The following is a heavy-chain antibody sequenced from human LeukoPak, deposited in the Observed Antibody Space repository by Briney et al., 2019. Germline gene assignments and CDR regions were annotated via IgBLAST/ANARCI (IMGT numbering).Heavy chain of an antibody. CDR1: GFTFSNYA. Sequence: GGSLSLSCSASGFTFSNYAMSWVRQAPGRGVEWVSSTSGSGGSTYYGDSGKGRFTISRDNSKNTVYLQMNSLRSEYPDVYDCAKDMGSGSPRDYGMDVWVQRTTVTVSS. D-gene: IGHD3-10*01. CDR3: AKDMGSGSPRDYGMDV. J-gene: IGHJ6*02. V-gene: IGHV3-23*01. CDR2: TSGSGGST.